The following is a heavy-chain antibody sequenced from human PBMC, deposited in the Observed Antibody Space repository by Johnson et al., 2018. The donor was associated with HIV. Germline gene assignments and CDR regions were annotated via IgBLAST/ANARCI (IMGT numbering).Heavy chain of an antibody. CDR3: AKVRSVTTASIDSFDI. V-gene: IGHV3-15*01. CDR2: IKSETDGGTT. D-gene: IGHD4-11*01. CDR1: GFTFNNAW. J-gene: IGHJ3*02. Sequence: VQLVESGGGLVKHGGSLRLSCAASGFTFNNAWMSWVRQAPGKGLEWVGRIKSETDGGTTDSAAPVKGRFTISRDNSKNTLYLPMNSLRAEDTAVYYCAKVRSVTTASIDSFDIWGQGTMVTVSS.